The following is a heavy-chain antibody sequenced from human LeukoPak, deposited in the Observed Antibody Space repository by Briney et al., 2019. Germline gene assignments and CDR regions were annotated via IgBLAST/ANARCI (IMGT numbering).Heavy chain of an antibody. D-gene: IGHD3-22*01. CDR3: TRELGSGYYHDLEY. V-gene: IGHV3-49*04. J-gene: IGHJ4*02. Sequence: PGGSLRLSCAASVFTFSSYWMSWVRQAPGKGLEWVGFIRSKAYGGTTEYAASVKGRFTISRDDSKSIAYLQMNSLKTEDTAVYYCTRELGSGYYHDLEYWGQGTLVTVSS. CDR2: IRSKAYGGTT. CDR1: VFTFSSYW.